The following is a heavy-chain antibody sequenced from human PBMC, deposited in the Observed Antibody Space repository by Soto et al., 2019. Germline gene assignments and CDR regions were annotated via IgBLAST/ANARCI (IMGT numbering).Heavy chain of an antibody. V-gene: IGHV1-18*01. Sequence: ASVKVSCKXSGYTFTSYGISWVRQAPGQGLEWMGWISAYNGNTNYAQKLQGRVTMTTDTSTSTAYMELRSLRSDDTAVYYCARADPYGPGSYYHPPFYYYYGMDVWGQGTTVTVSS. J-gene: IGHJ6*02. CDR3: ARADPYGPGSYYHPPFYYYYGMDV. CDR2: ISAYNGNT. CDR1: GYTFTSYG. D-gene: IGHD3-10*01.